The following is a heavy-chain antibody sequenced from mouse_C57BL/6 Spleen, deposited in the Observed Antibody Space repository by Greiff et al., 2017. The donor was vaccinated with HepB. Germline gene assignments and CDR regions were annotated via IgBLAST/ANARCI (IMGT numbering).Heavy chain of an antibody. D-gene: IGHD2-4*01. V-gene: IGHV1-80*01. Sequence: QVQLQQSGAELVKPGASVKISCKASGYAFSSYWMNWVKQRPGKGLEWIGQIYPGDGDTNYNGKFKGKATLTADKSSSTAYMQLSSLTSEDSAVYFCARQEITATGWFAYWGQGTLVTVSA. CDR2: IYPGDGDT. J-gene: IGHJ3*01. CDR3: ARQEITATGWFAY. CDR1: GYAFSSYW.